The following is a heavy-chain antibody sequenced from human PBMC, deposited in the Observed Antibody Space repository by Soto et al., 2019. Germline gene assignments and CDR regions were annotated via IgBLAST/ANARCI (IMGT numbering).Heavy chain of an antibody. CDR2: IYHSGST. CDR1: GYSISSGYY. J-gene: IGHJ6*02. Sequence: NPSETLSLTCAVSGYSISSGYYWGWIRQPPGKGLGWIGSIYHSGSTYYNQSLNSRVTISVDTSKNQFSLQLSSVTAADTAVYYCARVLAARPSADYYYYYGMDVWGQGTTVTVSS. D-gene: IGHD6-6*01. CDR3: ARVLAARPSADYYYYYGMDV. V-gene: IGHV4-38-2*01.